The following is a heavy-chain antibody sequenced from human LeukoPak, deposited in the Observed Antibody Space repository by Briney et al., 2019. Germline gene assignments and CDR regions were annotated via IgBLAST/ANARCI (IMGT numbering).Heavy chain of an antibody. CDR3: ARGTVSGGSPFDY. D-gene: IGHD6-19*01. J-gene: IGHJ4*02. V-gene: IGHV1-18*01. CDR2: ISAYNGDT. Sequence: ASVKVSCKASGYTFTNSGISWVRQAPGQGLEWMGWISAYNGDTNYAQNLQGRVTMTTDTPTGTAHMELRSPRSDDTAVYYCARGTVSGGSPFDYWGQGTLVTVSS. CDR1: GYTFTNSG.